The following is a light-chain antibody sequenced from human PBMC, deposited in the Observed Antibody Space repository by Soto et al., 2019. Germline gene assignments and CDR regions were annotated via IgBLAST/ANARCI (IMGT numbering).Light chain of an antibody. CDR1: SSDVGDYNY. V-gene: IGLV2-14*01. CDR3: SSYTSSSTLV. Sequence: QSALTQPASVSGSRGQSITISCTGTSSDVGDYNYVSWYQQHPGKAPKLMIYDVSNRPSGVSNRFSGSKSGNTASLTISGLQAEDEADSYCSSYTSSSTLVFGTGTKVPVL. J-gene: IGLJ1*01. CDR2: DVS.